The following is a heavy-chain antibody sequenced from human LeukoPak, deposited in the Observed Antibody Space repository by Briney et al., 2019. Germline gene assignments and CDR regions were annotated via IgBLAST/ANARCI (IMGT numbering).Heavy chain of an antibody. J-gene: IGHJ4*02. CDR1: GFTFSSYW. V-gene: IGHV3-7*01. Sequence: AGSLRLSCAVSGFTFSSYWMSWVRQPAGKGLERVAHIKPDGSEEYYVDSVKGRFTISRDNAKRSLYMQMNSVRAEDTGVYYCARGNYDFWSGYPRFDGWRQGSLVT. CDR2: IKPDGSEE. CDR3: ARGNYDFWSGYPRFDG. D-gene: IGHD3-3*01.